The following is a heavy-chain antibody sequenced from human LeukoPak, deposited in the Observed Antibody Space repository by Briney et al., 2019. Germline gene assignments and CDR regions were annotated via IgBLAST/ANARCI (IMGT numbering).Heavy chain of an antibody. J-gene: IGHJ5*02. D-gene: IGHD5-18*01. Sequence: GSSVKVSCKASGGTFSSYAISWVRQAPGQGLEWMGRIIPILGIANYAQKFQGRVTITADKSTSTAYMELSSLRSEDTAVYYCARRPTGDSYGNWFDPWGQGTLVTVSS. CDR2: IIPILGIA. V-gene: IGHV1-69*04. CDR1: GGTFSSYA. CDR3: ARRPTGDSYGNWFDP.